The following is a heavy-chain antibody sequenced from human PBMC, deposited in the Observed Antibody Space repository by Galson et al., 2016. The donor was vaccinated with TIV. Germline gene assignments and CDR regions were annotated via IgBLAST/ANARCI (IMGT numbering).Heavy chain of an antibody. V-gene: IGHV1-69*04. CDR2: IIPILGMT. CDR3: ARDLGSSGPADS. J-gene: IGHJ4*02. D-gene: IGHD6-19*01. Sequence: SVKVSCKASGGTLRSYPFSWVRQAPGQGLEWMGRIIPILGMTNYAQKFQGRVTINADESTNTASMEVNSLRFDDTAVYYCARDLGSSGPADSWGQGTLVTVSS. CDR1: GGTLRSYP.